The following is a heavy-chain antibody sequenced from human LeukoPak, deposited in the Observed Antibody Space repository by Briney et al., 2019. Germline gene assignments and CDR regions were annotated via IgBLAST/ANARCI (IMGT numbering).Heavy chain of an antibody. V-gene: IGHV1-2*02. CDR2: INPNSGGT. CDR1: GYTFTGYF. J-gene: IGHJ6*03. CDR3: ARDRGGYGDYYYYMDV. Sequence: ASVKVSCQASGYTFTGYFMHWLRPAPGQGLAWMGWINPNSGGTHYAQKFQGRVTMTRDTSISTAYMELSRLRSDDTAVYYWARDRGGYGDYYYYMDVWGKGTTVTISS. D-gene: IGHD2-15*01.